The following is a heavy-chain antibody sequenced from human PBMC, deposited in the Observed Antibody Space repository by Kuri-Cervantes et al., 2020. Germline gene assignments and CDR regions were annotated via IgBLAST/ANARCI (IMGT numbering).Heavy chain of an antibody. CDR1: GFTFSDYY. CDR3: ARTSAAADYYYYYYGMDV. J-gene: IGHJ6*02. Sequence: GESLKISCAASGFTFSDYYMSWIRQAPGKGLEWVSYISSSGSTIYYADSVKGRFTISRDNSKNTLYLQMNSLRAEDTAVYYCARTSAAADYYYYYYGMDVWGQGTTVTVSS. D-gene: IGHD6-13*01. V-gene: IGHV3-11*04. CDR2: ISSSGSTI.